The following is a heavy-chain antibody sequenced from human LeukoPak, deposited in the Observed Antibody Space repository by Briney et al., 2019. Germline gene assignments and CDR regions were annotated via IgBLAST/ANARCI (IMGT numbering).Heavy chain of an antibody. J-gene: IGHJ6*03. CDR1: GGSISSYY. CDR2: IYTSGST. Sequence: PSETLSLTCTVSGGSISSYYWSWIRQPPGKGLEWIGYIYTSGSTNYNPSLKSRVTISVDTSKNQFSLKLSSVTAADTAVYYCTGVVPSFYYMDVWGKGTTVTVSS. D-gene: IGHD2-15*01. CDR3: TGVVPSFYYMDV. V-gene: IGHV4-4*09.